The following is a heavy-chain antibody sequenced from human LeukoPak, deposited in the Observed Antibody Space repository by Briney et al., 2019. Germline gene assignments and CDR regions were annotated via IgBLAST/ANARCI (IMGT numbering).Heavy chain of an antibody. J-gene: IGHJ4*02. CDR3: ARGRSGWYKSSSVFDY. CDR1: GGSFSGYY. CDR2: INHSGST. V-gene: IGHV4-34*01. D-gene: IGHD6-19*01. Sequence: SETLSLTCTVYGGSFSGYYWSWIRQPPGKGLEWIGEINHSGSTNYNPSLKSRVTISVDTSKNQSSLKLSSVTAADTAVYYCARGRSGWYKSSSVFDYWGQGTLVTVSS.